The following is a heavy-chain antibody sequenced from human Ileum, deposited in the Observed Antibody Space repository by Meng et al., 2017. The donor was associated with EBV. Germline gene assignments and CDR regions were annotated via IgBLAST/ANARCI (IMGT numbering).Heavy chain of an antibody. Sequence: QLLEVGGCLVQPGGSGRLSCVGSGFTFSNYAMSWVRQAPGKGLDWVSGTSGNGGKIYYADSVKGRFTISRDNSKNTLYLQMNSRRAEDTAVYYCAKEHSDYDYFDDWGQGTLVTVSS. D-gene: IGHD5-12*01. V-gene: IGHV3-23*01. CDR1: GFTFSNYA. CDR3: AKEHSDYDYFDD. J-gene: IGHJ4*02. CDR2: TSGNGGKI.